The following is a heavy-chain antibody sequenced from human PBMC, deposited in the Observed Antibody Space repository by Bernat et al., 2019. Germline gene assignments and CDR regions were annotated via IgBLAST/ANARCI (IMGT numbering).Heavy chain of an antibody. Sequence: QVQLQESGPGLVKPSETLSLTCTVSGGSISSYYWSWIRQPPGKGLEWIGYIYYSGSTNYNPSLKSRVTISVDTSKNQFSLKLSSVTAADTAVYYCAREISAGWFDPWGQGTLVTVSS. J-gene: IGHJ5*02. CDR1: GGSISSYY. V-gene: IGHV4-59*12. CDR3: AREISAGWFDP. D-gene: IGHD6-25*01. CDR2: IYYSGST.